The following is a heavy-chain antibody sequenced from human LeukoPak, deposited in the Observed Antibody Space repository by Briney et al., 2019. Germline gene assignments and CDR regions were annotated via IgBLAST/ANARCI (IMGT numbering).Heavy chain of an antibody. Sequence: SETLSLTCTVSGGSISSSSYYWGWIRQPPGKGLEWIGSIYYSGSTYYNPSLKSRVTISVDTSKNQFSLKLSSVTAADTAVYYCARDDFLQYFDYWGQGTLVTVSS. CDR1: GGSISSSSYY. J-gene: IGHJ4*02. CDR3: ARDDFLQYFDY. D-gene: IGHD3/OR15-3a*01. V-gene: IGHV4-39*07. CDR2: IYYSGST.